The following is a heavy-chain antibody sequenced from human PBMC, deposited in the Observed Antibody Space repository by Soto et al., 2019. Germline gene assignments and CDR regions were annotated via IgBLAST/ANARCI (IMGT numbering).Heavy chain of an antibody. CDR2: AYYSGNT. J-gene: IGHJ5*02. CDR3: TKVSSGWFDP. CDR1: GGPISSSGFS. V-gene: IGHV4-39*01. D-gene: IGHD2-8*01. Sequence: SETLSLTCTVSGGPISSSGFSRGWVRQPPGKGLEWIGCAYYSGNTYYNPSLKSRVTISVDTSGNQFSLRLNSVTAADTAVYYCTKVSSGWFDPWGQGTLVTVSS.